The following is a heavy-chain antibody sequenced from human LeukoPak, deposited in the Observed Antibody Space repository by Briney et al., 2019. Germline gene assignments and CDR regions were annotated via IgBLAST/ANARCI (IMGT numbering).Heavy chain of an antibody. CDR1: GGSISSHY. CDR3: ARARIQLRSPYFDY. D-gene: IGHD5-18*01. Sequence: SETLSLTCTVSGGSISSHYWRWIRQPPGKGLEWIGYIYYSGSTNYNPSLKSRVTISVDTSKNQFSLKLSSVTAADTAVYYCARARIQLRSPYFDYWGQGTLVTVSS. CDR2: IYYSGST. V-gene: IGHV4-59*11. J-gene: IGHJ4*02.